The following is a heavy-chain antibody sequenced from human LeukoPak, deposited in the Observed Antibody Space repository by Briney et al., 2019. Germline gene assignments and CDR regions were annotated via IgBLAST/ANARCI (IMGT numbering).Heavy chain of an antibody. D-gene: IGHD3-22*01. J-gene: IGHJ4*02. Sequence: GGSLRLSCAASAFTFSTYGMHWVRQAPGKGLEWVAVMSYDGSKKYYADSVKGRFTISRDNSRNTLYLQMNSLRAEDTAVYYCAKDWEAGTYYYDSGDRSYGFAVGYWGQGTLVTVSS. CDR2: MSYDGSKK. CDR1: AFTFSTYG. CDR3: AKDWEAGTYYYDSGDRSYGFAVGY. V-gene: IGHV3-30*18.